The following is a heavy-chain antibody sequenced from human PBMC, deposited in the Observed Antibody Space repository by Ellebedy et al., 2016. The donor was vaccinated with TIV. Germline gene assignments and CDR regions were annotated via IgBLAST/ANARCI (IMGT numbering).Heavy chain of an antibody. CDR2: VYFSGST. CDR3: ARDHYFESSGFNNWFDP. D-gene: IGHD3-22*01. CDR1: GGSTSRNY. J-gene: IGHJ5*02. Sequence: SETLSLTXTVSGGSTSRNYWSWIRQPPGKGLEWIGYVYFSGSTYYNPSLKGRVSLSVDTSKNQFSLRLGSLTAADTAVYYCARDHYFESSGFNNWFDPWGQGTLVTVSS. V-gene: IGHV4-59*12.